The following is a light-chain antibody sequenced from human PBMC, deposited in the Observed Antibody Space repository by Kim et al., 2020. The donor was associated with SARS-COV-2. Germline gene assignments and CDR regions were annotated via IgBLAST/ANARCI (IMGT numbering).Light chain of an antibody. CDR1: QSVSSSY. CDR2: GAS. Sequence: EIVLTQSPGTLSLSPGERATLSCRASQSVSSSYLAWFQQKPGQAPTLLIYGASSGATGTPDRFSGSGSGTDFTLTISRLEPEDFAVYYCQQYGSSPFTFGQGTKLEI. CDR3: QQYGSSPFT. J-gene: IGKJ2*01. V-gene: IGKV3-20*01.